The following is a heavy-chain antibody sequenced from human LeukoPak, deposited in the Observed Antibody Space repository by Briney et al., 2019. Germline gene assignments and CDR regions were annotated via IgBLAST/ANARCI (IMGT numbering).Heavy chain of an antibody. V-gene: IGHV4-4*02. CDR3: ARGTDPYYCGGGSCRYYYGLDV. CDR1: GGSISSTNW. Sequence: SGTLSLTCGVSGGSISSTNWWSWVRQPPGQGLEWIGEISLSGLTNYNPSLNSRVTVSLDKSKNQLSLNLTSVTAADTAVYYCARGTDPYYCGGGSCRYYYGLDVWGQGTTVTVSS. J-gene: IGHJ6*02. D-gene: IGHD2-15*01. CDR2: ISLSGLT.